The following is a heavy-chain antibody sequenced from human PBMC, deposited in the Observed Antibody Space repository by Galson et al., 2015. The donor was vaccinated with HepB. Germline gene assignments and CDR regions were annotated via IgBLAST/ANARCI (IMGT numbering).Heavy chain of an antibody. J-gene: IGHJ4*02. CDR2: IYSGGST. CDR1: GFSVSSNY. V-gene: IGHV3-66*02. CDR3: AREGANGYNYYYFDY. Sequence: ALRLACAAAGFSVSSNYMSWVRHSPVQGLEWASVIYSGGSTDYADSVKGRFTISRDNSKNTLYLQMNSLRAEDTAVYYCAREGANGYNYYYFDYWGQGTLVTVSS. D-gene: IGHD5-24*01.